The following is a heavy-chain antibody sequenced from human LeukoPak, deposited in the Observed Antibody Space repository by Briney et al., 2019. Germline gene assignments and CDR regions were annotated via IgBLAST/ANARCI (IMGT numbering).Heavy chain of an antibody. CDR1: GGTFSSYA. CDR3: ATHSSYDSSGYPFRYYYYGMDV. CDR2: IIPILGIA. D-gene: IGHD3-22*01. J-gene: IGHJ6*02. Sequence: GASVKVSCKASGGTFSSYAISWVRQAPGQGLEWMGRIIPILGIANYAQKFQGRVTMTEDTSTDTAYMELSSLRSEDTAVYYCATHSSYDSSGYPFRYYYYGMDVWGQGTTVTVSS. V-gene: IGHV1-69*04.